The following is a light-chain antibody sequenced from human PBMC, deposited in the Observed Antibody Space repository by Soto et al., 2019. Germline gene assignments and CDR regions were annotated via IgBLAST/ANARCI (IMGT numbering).Light chain of an antibody. V-gene: IGKV1-5*03. CDR1: QAVNSW. CDR2: KAS. J-gene: IGKJ1*01. CDR3: QQHKSYSSWK. Sequence: DIQSTHSPATLSASVVDGVTITYLASQAVNSWLAWYQQKPGKAPKLLIYKASYLQSGVPSTFSGSGSGTECTLTISSLQPDDFATYYCQQHKSYSSWKFGQGTKVDIK.